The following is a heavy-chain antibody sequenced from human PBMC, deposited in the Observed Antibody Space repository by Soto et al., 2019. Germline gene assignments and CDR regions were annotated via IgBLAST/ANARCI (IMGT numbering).Heavy chain of an antibody. CDR3: ATSQHCCYYMDV. CDR2: ISGIFGST. CDR1: GFAFSSYA. Sequence: GGSLRLSCAASGFAFSSYAMIWVRQAPVNGLEFVSAISGIFGSTYCADSVKGRFTISRYNSKNTLYLQMNGLRAGDTALYYFATSQHCCYYMDVWGKGTTVTVSS. J-gene: IGHJ6*03. V-gene: IGHV3-23*01. D-gene: IGHD2-21*01.